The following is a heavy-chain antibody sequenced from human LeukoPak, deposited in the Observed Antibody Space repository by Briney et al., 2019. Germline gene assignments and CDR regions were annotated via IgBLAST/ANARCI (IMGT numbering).Heavy chain of an antibody. CDR3: ARDLDVDIVATIDY. CDR2: ISYDGSNK. Sequence: PGGSLRLSCAASGFTFSSYGMHWVRQAPGKGLEWVAVISYDGSNKYYADSVKGRFTISRDNSKNTLYLQMNSLRAEDTAVYYCARDLDVDIVATIDYWGQGTLVTVSS. V-gene: IGHV3-30*03. CDR1: GFTFSSYG. D-gene: IGHD5-12*01. J-gene: IGHJ4*02.